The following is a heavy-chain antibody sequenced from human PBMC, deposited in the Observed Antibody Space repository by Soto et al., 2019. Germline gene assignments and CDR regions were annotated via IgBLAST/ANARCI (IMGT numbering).Heavy chain of an antibody. CDR1: GDSITSRNW. Sequence: QVQLQESGPGLVKPSGTLSLTCVVSGDSITSRNWWSWVRQPPGKGLEWIGEIYHGGNTNYNPSFKSRVTISVDKSKNQVSLNLRSVTAADTAVYYCATQTISYSLDVWGQGTTVTVSS. J-gene: IGHJ6*02. CDR2: IYHGGNT. V-gene: IGHV4-4*02. D-gene: IGHD3-3*01. CDR3: ATQTISYSLDV.